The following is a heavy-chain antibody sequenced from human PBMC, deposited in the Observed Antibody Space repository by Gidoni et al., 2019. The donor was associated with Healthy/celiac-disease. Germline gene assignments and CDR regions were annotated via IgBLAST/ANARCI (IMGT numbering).Heavy chain of an antibody. CDR1: GGTFSSYA. J-gene: IGHJ5*02. CDR3: ARDLSGGPQSAGTGDNWFDP. CDR2: IIPIFGTA. V-gene: IGHV1-69*01. Sequence: QVQLVQSGAEVKKPGASVKVSCKASGGTFSSYAISWVRQAPGQGLEWMGGIIPIFGTANYAQKFQGRVTITADESTSTAYMELSSLRSEDTAVYYCARDLSGGPQSAGTGDNWFDPWGQGTLVTVSS. D-gene: IGHD6-13*01.